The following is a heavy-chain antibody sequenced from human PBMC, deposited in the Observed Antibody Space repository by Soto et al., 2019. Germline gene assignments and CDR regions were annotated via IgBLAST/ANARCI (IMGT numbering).Heavy chain of an antibody. J-gene: IGHJ6*02. CDR3: AGSWTGGDDYYYGMDV. V-gene: IGHV1-24*01. CDR1: GYTLTELS. D-gene: IGHD6-13*01. CDR2: FDPEDGET. Sequence: ASVKVSCKVSGYTLTELSMHWVRQAPGKGLEWMGGFDPEDGETIYAQRFQGRVTMTEDTSTDTAYMELSSLRSEDTAVYYCAGSWTGGDDYYYGMDVWGQGTTVTVSS.